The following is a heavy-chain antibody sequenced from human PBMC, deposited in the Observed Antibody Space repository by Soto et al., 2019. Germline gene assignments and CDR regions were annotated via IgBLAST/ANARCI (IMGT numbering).Heavy chain of an antibody. J-gene: IGHJ4*02. Sequence: QVQLQESGPGLVKPSQTLSLTCTVSGGSISSGDYYWSWIRQPPGKGLEWIGYIYYSGSTYYNPSLKSRVTITVDTSKNQFSLKLSSVTAADTAVYYWARAPRYSSGWFDYWGQGTLVTVSS. V-gene: IGHV4-30-4*01. CDR2: IYYSGST. D-gene: IGHD6-19*01. CDR1: GGSISSGDYY. CDR3: ARAPRYSSGWFDY.